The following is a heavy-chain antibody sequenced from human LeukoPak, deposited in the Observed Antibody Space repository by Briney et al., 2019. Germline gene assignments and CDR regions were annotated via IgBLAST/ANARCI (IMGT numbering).Heavy chain of an antibody. CDR3: ARGIASSGNPNWFDP. V-gene: IGHV3-33*01. CDR2: IWYDGSKK. J-gene: IGHJ5*02. Sequence: GGSLRLSCAASGFIFTISTMHWVRQAPGTGLEWVAVIWYDGSKKYYADSVQGRFTISRDNFKNTVYLEMNSLRVEDTAVYYRARGIASSGNPNWFDPWGQGTLVTVSS. CDR1: GFIFTIST. D-gene: IGHD6-13*01.